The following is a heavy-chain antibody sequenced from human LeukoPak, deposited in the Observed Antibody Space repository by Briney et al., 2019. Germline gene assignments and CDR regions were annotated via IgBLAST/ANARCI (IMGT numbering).Heavy chain of an antibody. J-gene: IGHJ4*02. CDR1: GFTFSDYY. CDR3: AKGAPSGSYRIDY. V-gene: IGHV3-23*01. CDR2: ISGSGSST. Sequence: GGSLRLSCAASGFTFSDYYMSWIRQAPGKGLEWVSGISGSGSSTDYADSVKGRFTISRDNSKNTLYLQMNSLRADDTAVYYCAKGAPSGSYRIDYWGQGTLVTASS. D-gene: IGHD1-26*01.